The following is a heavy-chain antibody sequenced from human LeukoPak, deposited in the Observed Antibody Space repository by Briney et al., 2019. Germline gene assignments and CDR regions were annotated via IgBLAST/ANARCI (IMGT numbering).Heavy chain of an antibody. CDR1: GFTFSNTW. V-gene: IGHV3-7*01. J-gene: IGHJ3*02. CDR2: IKEDGSEK. CDR3: ARALGWKAFDI. D-gene: IGHD1-1*01. Sequence: PGGSLRLSCAASGFTFSNTWMTWVRQAPGKGLEWVANIKEDGSEKNYVDSVKGRFTISRDNAKDSLYLQVNSLRAEDTAVYYCARALGWKAFDIWGRGTLVTVS.